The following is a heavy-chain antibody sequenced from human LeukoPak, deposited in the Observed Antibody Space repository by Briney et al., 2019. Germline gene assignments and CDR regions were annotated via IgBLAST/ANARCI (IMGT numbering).Heavy chain of an antibody. CDR3: ARGPRYSSSWYPGQLDY. V-gene: IGHV3-53*01. CDR1: GFTVSSNY. J-gene: IGHJ4*02. Sequence: GGSLRLSCAASGFTVSSNYMSWVRQAPGKGLEWVSVIYSGGSTYYADSVKGRFTITRDNSKNTLYLQMNSLRAEDTAVYYCARGPRYSSSWYPGQLDYWGQGTLVTVSS. CDR2: IYSGGST. D-gene: IGHD6-13*01.